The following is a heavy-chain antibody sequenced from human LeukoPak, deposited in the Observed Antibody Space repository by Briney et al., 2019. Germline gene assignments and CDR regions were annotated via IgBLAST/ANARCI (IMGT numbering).Heavy chain of an antibody. CDR3: ARHMELLNWFDP. D-gene: IGHD1-26*01. Sequence: GGSLRLSCAASGFTFSSYDMHWVRQAPGKGLEWVSAIGTAGDPYYPGSVKGRFTISRENAKNSLYLQMNSLSAGDTAVYYCARHMELLNWFDPWGQGTLVTVSS. V-gene: IGHV3-13*05. J-gene: IGHJ5*02. CDR1: GFTFSSYD. CDR2: IGTAGDP.